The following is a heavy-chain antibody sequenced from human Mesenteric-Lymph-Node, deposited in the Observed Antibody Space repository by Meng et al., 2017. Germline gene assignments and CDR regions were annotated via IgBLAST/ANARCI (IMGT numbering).Heavy chain of an antibody. CDR1: GFTFSSYA. CDR3: ARDLYGDYVHIGY. CDR2: INDRGGST. V-gene: IGHV3-23*01. D-gene: IGHD4-17*01. Sequence: GESLKISCAASGFTFSSYAMTWVRQAPGKGLEWVSAINDRGGSTYYADSVKGRFSISRDNSKNTLYLQMNSLRSEDTAVYYCARDLYGDYVHIGYWGQGTLVTVSS. J-gene: IGHJ4*02.